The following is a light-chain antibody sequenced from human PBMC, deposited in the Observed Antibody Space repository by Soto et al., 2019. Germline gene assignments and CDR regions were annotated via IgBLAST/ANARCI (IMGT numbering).Light chain of an antibody. CDR1: QSVSSY. CDR3: QQRSNWPFLT. J-gene: IGKJ4*01. V-gene: IGKV3-11*01. Sequence: EIVLTQSPATLSLSPGERATLSCRASQSVSSYFAWYQQKPGQAPRLLIYDASNTATGIPARFSGSGSGTDFTLTISSLEPEDFAVYYCQQRSNWPFLTFGGGTKVEIK. CDR2: DAS.